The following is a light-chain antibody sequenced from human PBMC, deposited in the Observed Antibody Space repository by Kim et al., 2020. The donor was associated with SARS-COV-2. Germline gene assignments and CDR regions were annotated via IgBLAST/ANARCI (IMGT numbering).Light chain of an antibody. CDR3: QHRRS. CDR1: QYVSNY. V-gene: IGKV3-11*01. Sequence: EIVLTQSPATLSLSPGERATLSCKASQYVSNYLAWYQQRPGQPPRLLIFDVSDRATAIPARFSGSGSGTDFTLTINSLEPEDFAIYYCQHRRSFGQGTKVDIK. CDR2: DVS. J-gene: IGKJ1*01.